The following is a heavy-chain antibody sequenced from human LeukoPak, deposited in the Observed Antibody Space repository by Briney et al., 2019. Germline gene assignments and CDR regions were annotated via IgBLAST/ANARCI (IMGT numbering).Heavy chain of an antibody. J-gene: IGHJ4*02. CDR1: GFTFDDYG. Sequence: GRSLRLSCAASGFTFDDYGMSWVRQAPGKGLEWVSGINWNGGSTGYADSVKGRFTISRDNAKNSLYLQMNSLRAEDTALYHCARVGSISTVTTWYFDYWGQGTLVTVSS. CDR2: INWNGGST. CDR3: ARVGSISTVTTWYFDY. D-gene: IGHD4-17*01. V-gene: IGHV3-20*01.